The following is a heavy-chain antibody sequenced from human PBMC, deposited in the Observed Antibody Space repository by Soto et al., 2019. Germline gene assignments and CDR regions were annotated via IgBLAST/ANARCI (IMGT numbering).Heavy chain of an antibody. CDR2: INPHGGST. Sequence: ASVEVSCKAPGDTFTSYYLNWVRQAPGQGLEWMGVINPHGGSTKYAQKFQGRVTMTRDTSRSTVYMELRSLRSDDTAIYYCARSSGGNFGIIIEGSNWFDPWGQGTLVTVSP. J-gene: IGHJ5*02. V-gene: IGHV1-46*01. CDR3: ARSSGGNFGIIIEGSNWFDP. D-gene: IGHD3-3*01. CDR1: GDTFTSYY.